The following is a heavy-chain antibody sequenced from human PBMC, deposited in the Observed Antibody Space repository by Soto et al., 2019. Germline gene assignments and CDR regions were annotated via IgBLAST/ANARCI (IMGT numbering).Heavy chain of an antibody. CDR2: IYHSGST. Sequence: PSETLSLTCTVSGGSISSYYWSWIRQPPGKGLEWIGYIYHSGSTYYNPSLKSRVTISVDRSKNQFSLKLSSVTAADTAVYYCARSVVTGTNLFDYWGQGTLVTVSS. CDR1: GGSISSYY. V-gene: IGHV4-59*12. D-gene: IGHD1-7*01. CDR3: ARSVVTGTNLFDY. J-gene: IGHJ4*02.